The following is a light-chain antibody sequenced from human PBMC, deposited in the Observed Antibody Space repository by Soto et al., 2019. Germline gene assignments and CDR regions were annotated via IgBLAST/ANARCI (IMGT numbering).Light chain of an antibody. CDR1: QSINSW. Sequence: DIQMTQFPSTLSASVGDRVTITCRASQSINSWLAWYQQKPGKAPKVLIYQTSSLESGVPSRFSGSGSGTEFTLTISSVQPDDFASYSCQQYKSYPYTFGQGTKLEIK. V-gene: IGKV1-5*01. CDR2: QTS. CDR3: QQYKSYPYT. J-gene: IGKJ2*01.